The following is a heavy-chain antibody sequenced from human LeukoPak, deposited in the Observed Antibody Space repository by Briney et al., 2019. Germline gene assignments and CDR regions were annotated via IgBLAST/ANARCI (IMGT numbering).Heavy chain of an antibody. Sequence: GASVKVSCKASGYTFTDYYMHWVRQAPGQGLEWVGWINPNSGGTNYAQNFQGRVTLTRDTSISTAYMELSSLSSDDTALYYCARGHRIAVAGTPNFDDWGQGTLVTVSS. CDR3: ARGHRIAVAGTPNFDD. CDR2: INPNSGGT. V-gene: IGHV1-2*02. CDR1: GYTFTDYY. D-gene: IGHD6-19*01. J-gene: IGHJ4*02.